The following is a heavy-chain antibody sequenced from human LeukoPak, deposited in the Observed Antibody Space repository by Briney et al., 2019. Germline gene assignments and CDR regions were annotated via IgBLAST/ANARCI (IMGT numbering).Heavy chain of an antibody. J-gene: IGHJ3*02. CDR1: GGSISSGGYY. CDR2: IYHSGST. CDR3: ARVGYCSSTSCYAHDAFDI. V-gene: IGHV4-30-2*01. Sequence: SQTLSLTCTVSGGSISSGGYYWSWIRQPPGKGLEWIGYIYHSGSTYYNPSLKSRVTISVDRSKNQFSLKLSSVTAADTAVYYCARVGYCSSTSCYAHDAFDIWGQGTMVTVSS. D-gene: IGHD2-2*03.